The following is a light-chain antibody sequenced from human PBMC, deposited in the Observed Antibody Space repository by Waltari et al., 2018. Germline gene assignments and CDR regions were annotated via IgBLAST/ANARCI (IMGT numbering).Light chain of an antibody. CDR3: QQADSYPYT. CDR1: QSVSSF. V-gene: IGKV3-11*01. J-gene: IGKJ2*01. Sequence: EIVLTQSPATLSLSPGERATLSCRASQSVSSFLAWYQQKPGQAPRLLIYDASNRATGIPARFSGSGSGTDFTLTISSLQPEDFVTYYCQQADSYPYTFGQGTKLEIK. CDR2: DAS.